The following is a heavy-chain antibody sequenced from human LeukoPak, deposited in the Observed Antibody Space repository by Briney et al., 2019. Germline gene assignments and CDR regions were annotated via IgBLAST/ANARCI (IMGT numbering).Heavy chain of an antibody. CDR2: INPNSGGT. J-gene: IGHJ3*02. V-gene: IGHV1-2*06. CDR3: ARVFARPGYCSGGSCYERYFGAFDI. D-gene: IGHD2-15*01. Sequence: ASVKVSCKASGYTFTGYYMHWVRQAPGQGLEWMGRINPNSGGTNYAQKFQGRVTMTRDTSISTAYMELSRLRSDDTAVYYCARVFARPGYCSGGSCYERYFGAFDIWGQGTMVTVSS. CDR1: GYTFTGYY.